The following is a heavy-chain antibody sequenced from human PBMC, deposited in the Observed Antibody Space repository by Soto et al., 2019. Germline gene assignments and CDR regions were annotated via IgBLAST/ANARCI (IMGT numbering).Heavy chain of an antibody. V-gene: IGHV1-18*01. Sequence: QVQLVQSGAEMKKPGASVKVSCKASGYIFSNYEISWVRQAPGQGLEWMGWISPNNGDTNYAQKFQGRVTMTTDTSTSTAYMEMRGLKSDDTATYYCAKDATSFNGVWDPFDMWGQGTEVTVSS. CDR3: AKDATSFNGVWDPFDM. D-gene: IGHD2-8*01. J-gene: IGHJ3*02. CDR2: ISPNNGDT. CDR1: GYIFSNYE.